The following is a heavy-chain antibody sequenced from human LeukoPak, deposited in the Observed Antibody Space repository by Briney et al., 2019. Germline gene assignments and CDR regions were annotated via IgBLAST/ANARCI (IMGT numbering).Heavy chain of an antibody. Sequence: SETLSLTCTVSGYSISTNYYWAWIRQSPGTGLEWIGSVYHNGETYYNPSLKSRVIISVDTSKNEFSLRLTSVTAADTAVYYCVTPRSWELSNMAVWGKGTTVIVSS. D-gene: IGHD1-26*01. CDR3: VTPRSWELSNMAV. CDR2: VYHNGET. CDR1: GYSISTNYY. J-gene: IGHJ6*03. V-gene: IGHV4-38-2*02.